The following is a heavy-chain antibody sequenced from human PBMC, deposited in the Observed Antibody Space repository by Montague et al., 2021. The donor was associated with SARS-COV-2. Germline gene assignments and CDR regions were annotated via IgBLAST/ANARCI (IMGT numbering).Heavy chain of an antibody. CDR2: IYGGDEK. CDR1: GFSLTTPEVA. CDR3: AHRFAGFFDY. J-gene: IGHJ4*02. Sequence: PALVKPTQTLTLTCTFSGFSLTTPEVAVGWIRQPPGKALEWLALIYGGDEKRYGPSLQSRLTITRDTSKSQVVPTMTNMDPVDTATYFCAHRFAGFFDYWGQGTLVTVSS. V-gene: IGHV2-5*05.